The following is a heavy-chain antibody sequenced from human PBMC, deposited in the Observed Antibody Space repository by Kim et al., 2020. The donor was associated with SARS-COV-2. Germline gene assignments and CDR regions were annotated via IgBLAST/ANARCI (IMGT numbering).Heavy chain of an antibody. Sequence: GGSLRLSCAASGFTFSSYSMNWVRQAPGKGLELVSSISSSSSYIYYADSVKGRFTISRDNAKNSLYLQMNSLRAEDTAVYYCAGGQDDLNYYYGMDVWGQGTTVTVSS. J-gene: IGHJ6*02. V-gene: IGHV3-21*01. D-gene: IGHD2-15*01. CDR2: ISSSSSYI. CDR1: GFTFSSYS. CDR3: AGGQDDLNYYYGMDV.